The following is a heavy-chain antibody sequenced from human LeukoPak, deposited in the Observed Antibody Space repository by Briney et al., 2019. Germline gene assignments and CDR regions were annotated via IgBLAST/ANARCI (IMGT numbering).Heavy chain of an antibody. CDR3: ARAWPVVAGTTTDYLDS. Sequence: GGSLRLSCAASGFTFRNYRMNWVRQAPGKGLEWVATISDTSKYIYYGDSVKGRFTVSRDNAKNSLYLQMDSLRVEDTAVYYCARAWPVVAGTTTDYLDSWGQGTLVSVSS. V-gene: IGHV3-21*06. J-gene: IGHJ4*02. D-gene: IGHD1-1*01. CDR1: GFTFRNYR. CDR2: ISDTSKYI.